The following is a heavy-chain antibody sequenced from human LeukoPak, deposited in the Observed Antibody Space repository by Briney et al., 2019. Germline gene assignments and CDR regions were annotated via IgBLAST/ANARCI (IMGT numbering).Heavy chain of an antibody. CDR3: ARSVLRFLEWLTTPEYDAFDI. D-gene: IGHD3-3*01. Sequence: GRSLRLSCAASGFTFHDYAMHWVRQAPGKGLEWVSGISWTRGSIGYADSVKGRFSISRDNAKNSLYLQMNSLRAEDTAVYYCARSVLRFLEWLTTPEYDAFDIWGQGTMVTVSS. CDR1: GFTFHDYA. V-gene: IGHV3-9*01. CDR2: ISWTRGSI. J-gene: IGHJ3*02.